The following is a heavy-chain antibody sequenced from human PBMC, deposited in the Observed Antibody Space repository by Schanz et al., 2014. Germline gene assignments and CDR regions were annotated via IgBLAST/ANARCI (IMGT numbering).Heavy chain of an antibody. CDR2: INPTTGNP. Sequence: QLVQSGSEFRKPGASVKVSCKASGYIFSSYAIHWVRQAPGQGLEWMGWINPTTGNPGYAQGFTGRFVFSFDTSVSTAYLQISGLKAEDTAVYYCARGKEQYLVRFGYYYGMDVWGQGPTVTVSS. J-gene: IGHJ6*02. D-gene: IGHD3-10*01. CDR1: GYIFSSYA. V-gene: IGHV7-4-1*02. CDR3: ARGKEQYLVRFGYYYGMDV.